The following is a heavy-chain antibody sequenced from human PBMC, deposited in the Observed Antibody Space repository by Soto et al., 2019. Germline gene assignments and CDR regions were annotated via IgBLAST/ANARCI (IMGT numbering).Heavy chain of an antibody. CDR2: IYYTGSA. Sequence: PSETLSLTCSVSGGSISSSSFYWGWIRQPPGRGLEWIGRIYYTGSANYDPSLNSRVTISVDTSKNQFSLSLSAVTAADTAVYYCARIGSWSGYSPFDYWGQGIPVTVS. V-gene: IGHV4-39*01. J-gene: IGHJ4*02. CDR1: GGSISSSSFY. CDR3: ARIGSWSGYSPFDY. D-gene: IGHD3-3*01.